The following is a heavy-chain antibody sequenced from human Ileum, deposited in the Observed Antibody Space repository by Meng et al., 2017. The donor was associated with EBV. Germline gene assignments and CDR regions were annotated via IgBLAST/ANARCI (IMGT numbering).Heavy chain of an antibody. CDR2: TSHSGST. CDR3: ASSDYYRSDY. CDR1: GGSISRSDG. D-gene: IGHD3-22*01. Sequence: QVQMQETGPGLVRPSETLSLTCAVSGGSISRSDGWSWVRQPPGKGLEWIGETSHSGSTNSSPSLKSRVTISLDKSKNQLSLKLNSVTAADTAVYYCASSDYYRSDYWGQGTLVTVSS. V-gene: IGHV4-4*02. J-gene: IGHJ4*02.